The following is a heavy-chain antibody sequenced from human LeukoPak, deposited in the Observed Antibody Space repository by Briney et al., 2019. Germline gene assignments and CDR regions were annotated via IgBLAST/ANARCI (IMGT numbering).Heavy chain of an antibody. CDR3: VRDVGAVRGEVYFDY. CDR1: GFTFSRHG. D-gene: IGHD3-10*01. CDR2: ISPGGDIT. Sequence: GGTLRLSCVASGFTFSRHGLNWVRQAPGKGLEWVSGISPGGDITYYADSVKGRFTISRDNTKNLLYLEMNSLRAEDTAMYFCVRDVGAVRGEVYFDYWGQGTLVTVSS. V-gene: IGHV3-23*01. J-gene: IGHJ4*02.